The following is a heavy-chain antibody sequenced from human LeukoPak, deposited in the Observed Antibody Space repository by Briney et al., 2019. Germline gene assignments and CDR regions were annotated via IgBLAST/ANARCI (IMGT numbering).Heavy chain of an antibody. V-gene: IGHV3-11*04. CDR2: ISSSGSTI. CDR3: ARGSSRDFWSGFPRGGDDYFDY. CDR1: GFTFSDYY. J-gene: IGHJ4*02. Sequence: GGSLRLSCAASGFTFSDYYMSWIRQAPGKGLEWVSYISSSGSTIYYADSVKGRFTISRGNAKNSLYLQMNSLRAEDTAVYYCARGSSRDFWSGFPRGGDDYFDYWGQGTLVTVSS. D-gene: IGHD3-3*01.